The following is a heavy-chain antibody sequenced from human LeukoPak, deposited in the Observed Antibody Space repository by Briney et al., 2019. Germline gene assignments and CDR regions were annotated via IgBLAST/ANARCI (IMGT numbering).Heavy chain of an antibody. CDR2: INHSGST. D-gene: IGHD6-19*01. CDR1: DGSFSGYY. Sequence: SETLSLTCAVYDGSFSGYYWSWIRQPPGKGLEWIGEINHSGSTNYNPSLKSRVTISVDTSKNQFSLKLSSVTAADTAVYYCARGKQWLVPGTDAFDIWGQGTMVTVSS. V-gene: IGHV4-34*01. CDR3: ARGKQWLVPGTDAFDI. J-gene: IGHJ3*02.